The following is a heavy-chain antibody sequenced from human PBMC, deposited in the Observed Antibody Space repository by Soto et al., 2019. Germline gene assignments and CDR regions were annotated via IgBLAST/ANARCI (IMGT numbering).Heavy chain of an antibody. J-gene: IGHJ1*01. Sequence: QVQVLQSGPEVKRPGASVKVSCKTSGYTFSTSGITWVRQAPGQGLEWVGWIRPDNGNTKSAQRLQVRVTLTTDTASSTAYMELRSLTSDDTAMYYCARDTESNRYNDWGQGTLVTVSS. CDR2: IRPDNGNT. CDR1: GYTFSTSG. CDR3: ARDTESNRYND. D-gene: IGHD1-20*01. V-gene: IGHV1-18*01.